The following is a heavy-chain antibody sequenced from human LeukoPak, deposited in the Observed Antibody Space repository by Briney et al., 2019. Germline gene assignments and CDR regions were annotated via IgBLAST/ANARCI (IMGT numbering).Heavy chain of an antibody. J-gene: IGHJ4*02. Sequence: GGSLRLSCVTSGFTFGDYTMHWVRQVPGKGLDWLSGITWDGGNIAYADSVKGRFTISRDNAKSSLYLQMNSLRNEDMAFYFCAKGYTFHGVAHDSGYFDYWGQGTQVTVSS. V-gene: IGHV3-9*03. CDR2: ITWDGGNI. CDR1: GFTFGDYT. CDR3: AKGYTFHGVAHDSGYFDY. D-gene: IGHD3-3*01.